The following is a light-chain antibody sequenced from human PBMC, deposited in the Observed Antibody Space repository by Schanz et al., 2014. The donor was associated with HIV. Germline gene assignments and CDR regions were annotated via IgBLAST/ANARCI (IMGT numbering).Light chain of an antibody. CDR1: QSVSSQ. V-gene: IGKV3-20*01. Sequence: EIVMTQSPATLSLSPGERATLSCRASQSVSSQLAWYQQRPGQAPRLLIYGTSYRATGIPARFSGSGSGTDFTLSISRLEPEDFAVYYCQQYGNSPPFTFGPGTKVDIK. CDR3: QQYGNSPPFT. J-gene: IGKJ3*01. CDR2: GTS.